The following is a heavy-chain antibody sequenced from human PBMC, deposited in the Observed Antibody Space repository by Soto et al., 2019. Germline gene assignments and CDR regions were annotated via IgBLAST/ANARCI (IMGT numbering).Heavy chain of an antibody. CDR3: ARGPSYYDFWSGYKGTKYYFDY. J-gene: IGHJ4*02. D-gene: IGHD3-3*01. CDR1: GGSISSYY. V-gene: IGHV4-59*12. Sequence: SETLSLTCTVSGGSISSYYWSWIRQPPGKGLEWIGYIYYSGSTNYNPPLKSRVTISVDTSKNQFSLKLSSVTAADTAVYYCARGPSYYDFWSGYKGTKYYFDYWGQGTLVTVSS. CDR2: IYYSGST.